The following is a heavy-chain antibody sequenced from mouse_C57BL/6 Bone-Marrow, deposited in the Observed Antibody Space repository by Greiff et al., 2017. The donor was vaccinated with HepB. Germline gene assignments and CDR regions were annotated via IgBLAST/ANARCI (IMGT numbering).Heavy chain of an antibody. J-gene: IGHJ2*01. CDR2: ISSGGSYT. D-gene: IGHD1-1*01. Sequence: EVKLMESGGDLVKPGGSLKLSCAASGFTFSSYGMSWVRQTPDKRLEWVATISSGGSYTYYPDSVKGRFTISRDNAKNTLYLQMSSLKSEDTAMYYCARRAVVATNFDYWGQGTTLTVSS. CDR1: GFTFSSYG. V-gene: IGHV5-6*02. CDR3: ARRAVVATNFDY.